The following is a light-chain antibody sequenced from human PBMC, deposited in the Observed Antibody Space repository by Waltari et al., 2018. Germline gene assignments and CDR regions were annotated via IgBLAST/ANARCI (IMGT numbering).Light chain of an antibody. CDR2: GAS. V-gene: IGKV3-20*01. J-gene: IGKJ4*01. CDR1: QSVSSSY. Sequence: EIVLTQSPGTLSLSPGERATLSCRASQSVSSSYLAWYQQKPGQAPRLLIYGASSRATGIPDRFSGGGSGTDFTLTISRLEPEDFAVYYCQQYGSSPPSLTFGGGTKVEIK. CDR3: QQYGSSPPSLT.